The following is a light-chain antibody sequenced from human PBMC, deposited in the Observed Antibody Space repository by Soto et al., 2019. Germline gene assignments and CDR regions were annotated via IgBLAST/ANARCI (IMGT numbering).Light chain of an antibody. Sequence: QAVVTQEPSLTVSPGGTVTLTCGSSTGAVTSGHYPYWFQQKPGQAPRTLVYNTSDKHSWAPARFSGSLLGGKAALTLSGAQPEDEAEYYCLLSDSGARVFGGGTQLTVL. CDR1: TGAVTSGHY. V-gene: IGLV7-46*01. CDR3: LLSDSGARV. J-gene: IGLJ3*02. CDR2: NTS.